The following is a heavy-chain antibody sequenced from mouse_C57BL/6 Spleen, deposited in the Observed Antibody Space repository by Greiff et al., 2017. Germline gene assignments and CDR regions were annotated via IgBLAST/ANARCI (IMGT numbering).Heavy chain of an antibody. CDR3: ARGVSYAMDY. J-gene: IGHJ4*01. CDR1: GFTFSDYG. CDR2: ISSGSSTI. Sequence: EVKLVESGGGLVKPGGSLKLSCAASGFTFSDYGMHWVRQAPEKGLEWVAYISSGSSTIYYAVTVKGRFTISRDNAKNTLFLQMTSLRSEDTAMYYCARGVSYAMDYWGQGTSVTVSS. V-gene: IGHV5-17*01.